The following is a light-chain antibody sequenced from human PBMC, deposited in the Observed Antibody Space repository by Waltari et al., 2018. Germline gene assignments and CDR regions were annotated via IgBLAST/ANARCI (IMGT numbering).Light chain of an antibody. J-gene: IGKJ2*03. CDR3: QQYNYWYS. CDR1: QSVSTN. CDR2: GAS. Sequence: VMTQYPATLSASPGERATLSCTASQSVSTNLAWYQQKPGQAPRLLIYGASTRAAGLPARFSGSGSGTEFTLTISSLQSEDFAVYYCQQYNYWYSFGQGTKLEMK. V-gene: IGKV3-15*01.